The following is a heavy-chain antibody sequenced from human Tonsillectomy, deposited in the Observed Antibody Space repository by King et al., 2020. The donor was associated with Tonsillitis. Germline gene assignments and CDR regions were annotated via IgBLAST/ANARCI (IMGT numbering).Heavy chain of an antibody. CDR3: TALTNYQHSDL. V-gene: IGHV3-15*01. CDR2: IKTTAQGAPT. D-gene: IGHD5-24*01. CDR1: GLTLSNVW. Sequence: VQLVESGGGLVKPGGSLRLSCTASGLTLSNVWMNWVRQAPGKGLEWISQIKTTAQGAPTDYAAPVRGRFVISRDDSQNTVYLQMNSLEIEDTALYYCTALTNYQHSDLWGRGTLVTVSS. J-gene: IGHJ2*01.